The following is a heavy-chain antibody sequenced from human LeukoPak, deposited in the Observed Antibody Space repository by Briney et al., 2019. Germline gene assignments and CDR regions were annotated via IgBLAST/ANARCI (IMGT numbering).Heavy chain of an antibody. CDR3: ARRRRYFDWLLFAFDY. Sequence: SETLSLTCAVYGGSFSGYYWSWIRQPPGKGLDWIGEINHSGSTHYNPSPKSRVTISVDTSKNQFSLKLSSVTAADTAVYYCARRRRYFDWLLFAFDYWGQGTLVTVSS. J-gene: IGHJ4*02. V-gene: IGHV4-34*01. CDR2: INHSGST. D-gene: IGHD3-9*01. CDR1: GGSFSGYY.